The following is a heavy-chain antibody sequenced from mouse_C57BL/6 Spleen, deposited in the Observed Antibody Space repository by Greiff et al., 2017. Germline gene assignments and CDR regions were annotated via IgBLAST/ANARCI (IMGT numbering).Heavy chain of an antibody. J-gene: IGHJ4*01. D-gene: IGHD1-2*01. V-gene: IGHV1-64*01. CDR1: GYTFTSYW. Sequence: QVQLQQPGAELVKPGASVKLSCKASGYTFTSYWMHWVKQRPGQGLEWIGMIHPNSGSTNYNEKFKSKATLTVDKSSSTAYMQLSSLTSEDSAVYYCASITSPLYAMDYWGQGTSVTVSS. CDR3: ASITSPLYAMDY. CDR2: IHPNSGST.